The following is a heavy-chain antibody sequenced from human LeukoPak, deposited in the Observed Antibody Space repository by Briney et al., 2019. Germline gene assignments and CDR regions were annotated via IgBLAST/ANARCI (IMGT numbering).Heavy chain of an antibody. CDR3: ARGEQLGELEFDY. CDR2: IIPISGTA. V-gene: IGHV1-69*05. CDR1: GGTFSSYA. Sequence: SVKVSCKASGGTFSSYAISWVRQAPGQGLERMGGIIPISGTANYAQKFQGRVTITTDESTSTAYMELSSLRSEDTAVYYCARGEQLGELEFDYWGQGTLVTVSS. D-gene: IGHD1-7*01. J-gene: IGHJ4*02.